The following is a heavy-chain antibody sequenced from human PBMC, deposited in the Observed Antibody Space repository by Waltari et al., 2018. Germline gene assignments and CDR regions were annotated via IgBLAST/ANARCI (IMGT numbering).Heavy chain of an antibody. CDR3: ARDYCDRTNCHGMDV. CDR1: EFTFSSYA. D-gene: IGHD2-2*01. V-gene: IGHV3-30*04. Sequence: QVQLVESGGGVVQPGRSLRLSCAASEFTFSSYAMHWVRQAPGKGLEWVAVISYNAMNIYYVDSVKGRFTISRDNSKKTLFLQMNSLRDEDTAIDYCARDYCDRTNCHGMDVWGQGTAVTVSS. CDR2: ISYNAMNI. J-gene: IGHJ6*02.